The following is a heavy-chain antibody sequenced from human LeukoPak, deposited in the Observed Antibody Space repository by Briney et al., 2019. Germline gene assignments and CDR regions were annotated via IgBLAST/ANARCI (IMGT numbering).Heavy chain of an antibody. CDR1: GYTFTGYY. CDR3: ARDLLGSASSYSSGAWDY. Sequence: ASVKVSCKASGYTFTGYYMHWVRQAPGQGLEWMGGIIPLFGTADYAQKFQGRVTITADESTSTAYMELSSLRLEDTAVYYCARDLLGSASSYSSGAWDYWGQGTLVTVSS. V-gene: IGHV1-69*13. D-gene: IGHD3-22*01. J-gene: IGHJ4*02. CDR2: IIPLFGTA.